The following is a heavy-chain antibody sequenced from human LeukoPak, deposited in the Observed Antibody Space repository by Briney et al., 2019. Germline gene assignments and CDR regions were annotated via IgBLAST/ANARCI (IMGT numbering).Heavy chain of an antibody. CDR1: GGSISSSNW. CDR2: IYHSGST. D-gene: IGHD6-13*01. CDR3: AKDRSDSSRWYAGSH. V-gene: IGHV4-4*02. Sequence: SETLSLTCAVSGGSISSSNWWSWVRQPPGKGLEWIGEIYHSGSTNYNPSLKSRVTISVDKSKNQFSLKLSSVTAADTAIYYCAKDRSDSSRWYAGSHWGQGTLVTVSS. J-gene: IGHJ4*02.